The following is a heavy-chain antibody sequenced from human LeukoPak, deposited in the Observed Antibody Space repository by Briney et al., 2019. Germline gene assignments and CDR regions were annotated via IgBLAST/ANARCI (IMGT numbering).Heavy chain of an antibody. D-gene: IGHD1-26*01. CDR3: AKGGKWDVTPFDY. J-gene: IGHJ4*02. V-gene: IGHV3-23*01. CDR2: ISGGGGST. CDR1: GLTLPSYS. Sequence: GGSLNLSCAASGLTLPSYSRNWVRRAPGKGREGVSTISGGGGSTYYADSVKGRFTISRDNSKNTLYLQVNSLRAEDTAVYYCAKGGKWDVTPFDYWGQGTLVTVSS.